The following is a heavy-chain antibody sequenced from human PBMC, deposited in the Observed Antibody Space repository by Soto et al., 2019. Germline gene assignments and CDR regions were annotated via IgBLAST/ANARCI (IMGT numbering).Heavy chain of an antibody. V-gene: IGHV2-5*02. CDR3: AHAATSHHHAMAV. CDR2: IYWDDDK. J-gene: IGHJ6*02. CDR1: GFSLTTSGVS. Sequence: QITLKESGPTLVKSTQTLTLTCTFSGFSLTTSGVSVAWIRQPPGKALEWRALIYWDDDKRYSPSLKTRLSITKDISKNQLDLTMTDMDPVDTATYDCAHAATSHHHAMAVWGQGTKVTVSS.